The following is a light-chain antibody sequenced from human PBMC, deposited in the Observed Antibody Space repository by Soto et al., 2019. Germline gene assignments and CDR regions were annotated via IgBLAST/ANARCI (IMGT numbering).Light chain of an antibody. J-gene: IGLJ1*01. CDR3: CSYAGRYTYV. CDR1: SSPVGGYHY. CDR2: AVS. V-gene: IGLV2-11*01. Sequence: QSVLTQPRSVSGSPGQSVTISCTGTSSPVGGYHYVSWYQQFPGKAPKLMIYAVSQRPSGVPDRFSGSESGNTASLTISGLQAEDEADYYCCSYAGRYTYVFGNGTKVTVL.